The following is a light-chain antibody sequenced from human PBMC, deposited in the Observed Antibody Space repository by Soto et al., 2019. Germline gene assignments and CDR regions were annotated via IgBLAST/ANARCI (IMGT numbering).Light chain of an antibody. J-gene: IGLJ2*01. CDR1: STDVIVYNY. V-gene: IGLV2-11*01. CDR2: YVT. Sequence: QSALTQPRSVSGSPGQSVTISCTATSTDVIVYNYVSWYQHHPGKAPKFMIYYVTKGPSGVPDRFSGSKSGSTASLTISGLQAEDEAGYKCRSSGGRFSLPLCGGGTKLTVL. CDR3: RSSGGRFSLPL.